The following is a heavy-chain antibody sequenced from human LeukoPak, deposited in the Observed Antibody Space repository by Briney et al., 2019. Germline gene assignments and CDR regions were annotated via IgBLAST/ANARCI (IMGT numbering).Heavy chain of an antibody. CDR2: INHSGST. Sequence: SETLSLTCAVYGGSFSGYYWSWIRQPPGKGLEWIGEINHSGSTNYNPSLKSRVTISVDTSKNQFSLKLSSVTAADTAVYYCARQRGLGYYYDSSGYYSYFDYWGQGTLVTVSS. V-gene: IGHV4-34*01. D-gene: IGHD3-22*01. CDR1: GGSFSGYY. CDR3: ARQRGLGYYYDSSGYYSYFDY. J-gene: IGHJ4*02.